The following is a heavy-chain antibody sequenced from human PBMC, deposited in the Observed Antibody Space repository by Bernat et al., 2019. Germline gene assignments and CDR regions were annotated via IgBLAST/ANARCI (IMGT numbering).Heavy chain of an antibody. CDR2: IKSKTDGGTT. Sequence: EVQLVESGGGLVKPGGSLRLSCAASGFTFSNAWMNWVRQAPGKGLEWVGRIKSKTDGGTTDYAAPVKGRFTISRDDSKNTLYLQMNSLKTEDTAVYYCTTDYDIWTGPDAFDIWGQGTMVTVSS. D-gene: IGHD3-9*01. V-gene: IGHV3-15*07. CDR3: TTDYDIWTGPDAFDI. J-gene: IGHJ3*02. CDR1: GFTFSNAW.